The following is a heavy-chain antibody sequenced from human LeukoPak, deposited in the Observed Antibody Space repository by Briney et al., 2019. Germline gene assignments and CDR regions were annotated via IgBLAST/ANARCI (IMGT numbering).Heavy chain of an antibody. CDR1: GFIFSTYY. Sequence: GSLRLSCAASGFIFSTYYMNWVRQAPGKGLEWIGEINHSGSTYYNPSLKSRVTISVDTSKNQFSLKLSSVTAADTAVYYCARDGFNIPYCSGGSCYADYWGQGTLVTVSS. CDR3: ARDGFNIPYCSGGSCYADY. V-gene: IGHV4-34*01. J-gene: IGHJ4*02. CDR2: INHSGST. D-gene: IGHD2-15*01.